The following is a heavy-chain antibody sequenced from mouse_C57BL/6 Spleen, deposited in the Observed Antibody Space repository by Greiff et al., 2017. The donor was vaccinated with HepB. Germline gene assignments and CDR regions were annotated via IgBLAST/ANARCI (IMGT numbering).Heavy chain of an antibody. Sequence: QVQLQQSGAELARPGASVKMSCKASGYTFTSYTMHWVKQRPGQGLEWIGYINPSSGYTKYNQKFKDKATLTADKSSSTAYMQLSSLTSEDSAVYYCASPTGKDYAMDDWGQGTSVTVSS. J-gene: IGHJ4*01. CDR3: ASPTGKDYAMDD. V-gene: IGHV1-4*01. D-gene: IGHD4-1*01. CDR2: INPSSGYT. CDR1: GYTFTSYT.